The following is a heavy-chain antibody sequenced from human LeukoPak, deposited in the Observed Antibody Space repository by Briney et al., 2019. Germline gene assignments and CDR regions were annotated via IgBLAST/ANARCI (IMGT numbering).Heavy chain of an antibody. V-gene: IGHV1-3*01. CDR1: GYIFSGYA. CDR3: ARGIWSATRVDYYLDN. CDR2: INAGNGHT. D-gene: IGHD5-24*01. J-gene: IGHJ4*02. Sequence: ASVNVSCKASGYIFSGYAIHWVRQAPGQRFEWMGWINAGNGHTKYSQNFQGRVTITRDSSANIVYMELSSLTSEDTAVYYCARGIWSATRVDYYLDNWGRGTLVTVSS.